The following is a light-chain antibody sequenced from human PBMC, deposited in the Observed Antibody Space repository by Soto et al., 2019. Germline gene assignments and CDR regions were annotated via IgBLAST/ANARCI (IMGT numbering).Light chain of an antibody. CDR2: GAA. CDR1: QDITNS. CDR3: QQYDNSPFS. Sequence: IQMPQSPSSLSASVGDRVTLTCQASQDITNSLHWYQQKPGRAPNLMISGAAHLETGVPSRFSGSGSGTHFTFPINNLQPEDIATYYCQQYDNSPFSFGPGTKVDIK. J-gene: IGKJ3*01. V-gene: IGKV1-33*01.